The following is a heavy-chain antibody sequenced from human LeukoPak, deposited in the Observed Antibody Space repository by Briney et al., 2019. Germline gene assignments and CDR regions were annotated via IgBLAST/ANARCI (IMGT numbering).Heavy chain of an antibody. CDR3: TKWSTSGSYYTE. D-gene: IGHD3-10*01. CDR1: GFTFRNYW. Sequence: GGSLRLSCAGSGFTFRNYWMGWVRQPPGKGLEWVANIRQDGGGNHYVDSVKGRFTISRDNARNSLSLQMNSLRAEDTAVYYCTKWSTSGSYYTEWGQGTLVIVSS. J-gene: IGHJ4*02. V-gene: IGHV3-7*01. CDR2: IRQDGGGN.